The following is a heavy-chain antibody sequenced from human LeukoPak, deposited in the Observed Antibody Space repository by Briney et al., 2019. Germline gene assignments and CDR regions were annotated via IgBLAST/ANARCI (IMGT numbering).Heavy chain of an antibody. J-gene: IGHJ4*02. CDR2: IRSKANSYAT. V-gene: IGHV3-73*01. Sequence: GGSLRLSCAASGFTFSGSAMHWVRQASGKGLEWVGRIRSKANSYATAYAASVKGRFTISRDDSKNTAYLQMNSLKTEDTAVYYCATPDPYSGSYSWGQGTLVAVSS. CDR1: GFTFSGSA. CDR3: ATPDPYSGSYS. D-gene: IGHD1-26*01.